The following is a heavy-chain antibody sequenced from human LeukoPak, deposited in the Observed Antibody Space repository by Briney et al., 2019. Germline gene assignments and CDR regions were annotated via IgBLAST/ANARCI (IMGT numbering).Heavy chain of an antibody. CDR1: GFTFSTCS. J-gene: IGHJ4*02. CDR2: ISSSSSYI. Sequence: GGSLRLSCEVSGFTFSTCSMNWVRQAPGKGLEWVSSISSSSSYIYYADSVKGRFTISRDNAKNSLYLQMNSLRAEDTAVYYCARDVEGSSDYWGQGTLVTVSS. V-gene: IGHV3-21*01. D-gene: IGHD3-10*01. CDR3: ARDVEGSSDY.